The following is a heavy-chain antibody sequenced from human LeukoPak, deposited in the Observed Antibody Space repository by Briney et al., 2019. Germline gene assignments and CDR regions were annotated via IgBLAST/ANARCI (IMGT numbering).Heavy chain of an antibody. CDR1: GYTFTGYY. CDR3: ARERVRNHYYYGMDV. CDR2: INPNSGGT. J-gene: IGHJ6*02. D-gene: IGHD1-14*01. V-gene: IGHV1-2*02. Sequence: ASVKVSCKASGYTFTGYYMHWVRQAPGQGLGWMGWINPNSGGTNYAQKFQGRVTMTRDTSISTAYMELSRLRSDDTAVYYCARERVRNHYYYGMDVWGQGTTVTVSS.